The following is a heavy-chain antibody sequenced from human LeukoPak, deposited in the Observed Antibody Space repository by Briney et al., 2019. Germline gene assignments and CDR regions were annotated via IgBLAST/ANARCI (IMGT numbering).Heavy chain of an antibody. CDR1: GFTFSSYW. J-gene: IGHJ6*03. D-gene: IGHD1-26*01. Sequence: GGSLRLSCAASGFTFSSYWMSWVRQAPGKGLEWVATIKQDGSEKYYINSVKGRFTISRDNAKNSLYLQMNSLRADDTAVYFCARDPYSGNYGAYYYYYMDVWGKGTTVTISS. CDR3: ARDPYSGNYGAYYYYYMDV. V-gene: IGHV3-7*01. CDR2: IKQDGSEK.